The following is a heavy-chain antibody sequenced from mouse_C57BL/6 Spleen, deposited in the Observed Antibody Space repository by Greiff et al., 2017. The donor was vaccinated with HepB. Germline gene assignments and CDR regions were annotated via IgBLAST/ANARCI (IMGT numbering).Heavy chain of an antibody. V-gene: IGHV5-4*01. D-gene: IGHD2-5*01. CDR3: AREEIFYSNFYFDY. Sequence: EVMLVESGGGLVKPGGSLKLSCAASGFTFSSYAMSWVRQTPEKRLEWVATISDGGSYTYYPDNVKGRFTISRDNAKNNLYLQMSHLKSEDTAMYYCAREEIFYSNFYFDYWGQGTTLTVSS. J-gene: IGHJ2*01. CDR1: GFTFSSYA. CDR2: ISDGGSYT.